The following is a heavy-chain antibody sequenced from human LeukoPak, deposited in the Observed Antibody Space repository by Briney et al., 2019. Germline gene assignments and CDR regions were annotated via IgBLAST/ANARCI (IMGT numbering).Heavy chain of an antibody. CDR3: ARTHFSDDAFDI. Sequence: GGSLRLSCAASGFTFSSYSMNWVRQAPGKGLEWVSSISSSSSYIYYAGSVKGRFTISRDNAKNSLYLQMNSLRAEDTAVYYCARTHFSDDAFDIWGQGTMVTVSS. V-gene: IGHV3-21*01. D-gene: IGHD6-25*01. CDR2: ISSSSSYI. J-gene: IGHJ3*02. CDR1: GFTFSSYS.